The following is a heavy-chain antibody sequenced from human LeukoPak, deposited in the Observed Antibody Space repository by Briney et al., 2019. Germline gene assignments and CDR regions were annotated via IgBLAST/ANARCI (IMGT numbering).Heavy chain of an antibody. J-gene: IGHJ4*02. V-gene: IGHV4-59*01. D-gene: IGHD6-19*01. CDR1: GGSISSYY. CDR3: ATVAVIREVTYFDY. CDR2: LFYSGST. Sequence: SETLSLTCTVSGGSISSYYWSWTRQPPGKGLEWIAYLFYSGSTDYNPTLESRVTISVDTSKNQFSLKLRSVTAADTAVYYCATVAVIREVTYFDYWGQGTLVTVSP.